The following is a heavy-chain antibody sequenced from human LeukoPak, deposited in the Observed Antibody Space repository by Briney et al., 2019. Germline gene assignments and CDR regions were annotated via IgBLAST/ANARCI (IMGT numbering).Heavy chain of an antibody. CDR2: FRGSGVAT. CDR3: AKAGDTSSSPLFLD. CDR1: GFTFSSYA. J-gene: IGHJ4*02. V-gene: IGHV3-23*01. Sequence: GGSLRLSCAASGFTFSSYAMNWVRQAPGKGLKWVSGFRGSGVATFYADSVKGRFTISRDNSKNTLYLQMNSLRAEDTAVYYCAKAGDTSSSPLFLDWGQGTLVTVSS. D-gene: IGHD6-6*01.